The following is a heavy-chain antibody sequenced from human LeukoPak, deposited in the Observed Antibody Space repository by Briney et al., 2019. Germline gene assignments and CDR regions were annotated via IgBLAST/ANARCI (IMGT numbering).Heavy chain of an antibody. CDR2: IYYSGST. V-gene: IGHV4-59*01. J-gene: IGHJ6*02. CDR3: ARAPPFYYYYGMGV. Sequence: SETLSLTCTVSGGSISSYYWSWIRQPPGKGLEWIGYIYYSGSTNYNPSLKSRVTISVDTSKNQFSLKLSSVTAADTAVYYCARAPPFYYYYGMGVWGQGTTATVSS. CDR1: GGSISSYY.